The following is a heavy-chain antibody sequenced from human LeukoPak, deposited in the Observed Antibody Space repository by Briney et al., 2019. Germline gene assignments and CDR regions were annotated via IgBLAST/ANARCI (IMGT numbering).Heavy chain of an antibody. J-gene: IGHJ6*03. CDR3: ASNPYGAVYYYYMDV. V-gene: IGHV4-39*07. Sequence: SSETLSLTCTVSGGSISSSSYYWGWIRQPPGKGLEWIGSIYYSGSTYYNPSLKSRVTISVDTSKNQFSLKLSSVTAADTAVYYCASNPYGAVYYYYMDVWGKGTTVTVSS. CDR2: IYYSGST. CDR1: GGSISSSSYY. D-gene: IGHD1-26*01.